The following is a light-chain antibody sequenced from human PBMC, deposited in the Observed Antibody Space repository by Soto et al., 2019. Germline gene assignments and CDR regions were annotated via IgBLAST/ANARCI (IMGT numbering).Light chain of an antibody. CDR1: QNINSW. V-gene: IGKV1-5*03. CDR2: KAS. J-gene: IGKJ1*01. CDR3: QHYNSYSEA. Sequence: DIQMTQSPSTLSASIGDRVTITCRASQNINSWLAWYQQKPGKAPKLLIYKASTLESGVPSRFSGSGSGTEFTLTISSLQPDDFATYYCQHYNSYSEAFSQGTKVDIK.